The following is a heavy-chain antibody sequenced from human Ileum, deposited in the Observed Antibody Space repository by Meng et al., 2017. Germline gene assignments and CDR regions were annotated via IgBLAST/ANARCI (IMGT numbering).Heavy chain of an antibody. Sequence: ASVKVSCKASGYTLTNYGISWVRQAPGQGLEWMGWISAYNGNTNYAQKLQGRVTMTTDTATSTAYMERMSLKSDDTAVYYCARDRCSNTACYVTGSAQYSDYYYGMDVWGQGTTVTVSS. CDR1: GYTLTNYG. CDR3: ARDRCSNTACYVTGSAQYSDYYYGMDV. V-gene: IGHV1-18*01. D-gene: IGHD2-2*01. CDR2: ISAYNGNT. J-gene: IGHJ6*02.